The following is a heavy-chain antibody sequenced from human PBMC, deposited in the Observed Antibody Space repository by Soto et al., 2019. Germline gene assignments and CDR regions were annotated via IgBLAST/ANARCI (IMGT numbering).Heavy chain of an antibody. CDR3: ANWGGLNLPRLY. D-gene: IGHD3-16*01. CDR1: GGSCYTDDW. CDR2: VHQLVGT. Sequence: QVRLQESGPGLGEPSGTLSLTCTVSGGSCYTDDWWTWVRLTLGKGLEWIGEVHQLVGTNYNPSLRSRVTISIDKSKNQFPLELTSVTAADTAVYYCANWGGLNLPRLYWGPGTLVAVSS. J-gene: IGHJ4*02. V-gene: IGHV4-4*02.